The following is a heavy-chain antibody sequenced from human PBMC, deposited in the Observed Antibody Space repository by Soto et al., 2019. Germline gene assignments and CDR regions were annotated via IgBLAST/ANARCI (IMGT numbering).Heavy chain of an antibody. CDR2: ITPSGVTI. J-gene: IGHJ4*02. CDR1: TSTFSRYG. D-gene: IGHD5-12*01. CDR3: VRGGTTVATIGDH. Sequence: EVLLVESGGGLVQSGGSLSLSCAASTSTFSRYGMNWVRQAPGKGLEWISFITPSGVTIYYADSVRGRFTISRNNAKNSLFRQMNTLRDADTAGYYCVRGGTTVATIGDHWGQGTLVTVAA. V-gene: IGHV3-48*02.